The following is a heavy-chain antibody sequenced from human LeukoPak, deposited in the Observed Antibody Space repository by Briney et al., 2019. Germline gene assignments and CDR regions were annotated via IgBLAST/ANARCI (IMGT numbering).Heavy chain of an antibody. CDR2: FDPEDSET. CDR1: GYTLTELS. J-gene: IGHJ5*02. Sequence: ASVKVSCKVSGYTLTELSMHWVRQAPGKGLEWMGGFDPEDSETIYAQKFQGRVTMTEDTSTDTAYMELSSLRSEDTAVYYCATSPGSGYPNWFDPWGQGTLVTVSS. D-gene: IGHD3-22*01. CDR3: ATSPGSGYPNWFDP. V-gene: IGHV1-24*01.